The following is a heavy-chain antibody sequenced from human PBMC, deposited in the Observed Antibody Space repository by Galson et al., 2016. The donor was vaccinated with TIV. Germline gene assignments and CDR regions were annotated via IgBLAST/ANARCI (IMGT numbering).Heavy chain of an antibody. CDR2: FDPEDGET. D-gene: IGHD3-9*01. CDR1: GYTLTELS. Sequence: SVKVSCKVSGYTLTELSMHWVRQAPGKGLEWMEGFDPEDGETIYAQKFQGRVTMTEDTSTDTAYMELSSLRSEDTAVYYCATSRGRYFDWLFGYWGQGTLVTVSS. V-gene: IGHV1-24*01. J-gene: IGHJ4*02. CDR3: ATSRGRYFDWLFGY.